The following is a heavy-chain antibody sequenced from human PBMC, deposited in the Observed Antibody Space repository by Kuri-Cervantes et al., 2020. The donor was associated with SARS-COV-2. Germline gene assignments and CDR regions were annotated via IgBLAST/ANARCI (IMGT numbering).Heavy chain of an antibody. Sequence: GESLKISCAASGFTFSTYGMHWVRQAPGKGLEWVSSISGGSTYYADSRKGRFTISRDNSKNTLHLQMSSLRAEDTAVYYCARDLRLGKSLDYWGQGTLVTVSS. J-gene: IGHJ4*02. CDR3: ARDLRLGKSLDY. CDR1: GFTFSTYG. V-gene: IGHV3-38-3*01. CDR2: ISGGST. D-gene: IGHD3-9*01.